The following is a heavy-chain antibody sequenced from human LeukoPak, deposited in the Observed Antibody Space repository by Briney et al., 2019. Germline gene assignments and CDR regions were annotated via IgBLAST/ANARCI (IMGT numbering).Heavy chain of an antibody. CDR3: TSGPIQLWLYYGMDV. CDR2: IRSKAYGGTT. V-gene: IGHV3-49*04. J-gene: IGHJ6*02. CDR1: GFTFGDLA. D-gene: IGHD5-18*01. Sequence: GGSLRLSCTASGFTFGDLAMSWVRQAPGKGLEWVGFIRSKAYGGTTEYAASVKGRFTISRDDSKSIAYLQMNSLKTEDTAVYYCTSGPIQLWLYYGMDVWGQGTTVIVSS.